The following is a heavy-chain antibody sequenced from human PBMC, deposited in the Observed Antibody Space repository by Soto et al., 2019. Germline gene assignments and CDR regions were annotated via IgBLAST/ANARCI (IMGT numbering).Heavy chain of an antibody. V-gene: IGHV1-2*04. D-gene: IGHD3-3*01. CDR1: GYTFTGYY. Sequence: APLRVSCQASGYTFTGYYIHRVRHPPGQGLEWMGWINPNSGGTNYAQKFQGWVTMTRDTSISTAYMELSRLRSDDTAVYYCARDPSNYDFWNGSDFYGMDVWAQGTSVPVSS. CDR3: ARDPSNYDFWNGSDFYGMDV. CDR2: INPNSGGT. J-gene: IGHJ6*02.